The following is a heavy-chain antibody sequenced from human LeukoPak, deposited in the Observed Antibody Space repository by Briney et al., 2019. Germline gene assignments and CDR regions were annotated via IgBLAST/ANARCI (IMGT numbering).Heavy chain of an antibody. V-gene: IGHV4-39*07. CDR1: GGSISSSSYY. D-gene: IGHD3-9*01. J-gene: IGHJ6*03. CDR2: IYHSGST. CDR3: AREFRYFDWLTYYYYYMDV. Sequence: SETLSLTCTVSGGSISSSSYYWGWIRQPPGKGLEWIGSIYHSGSTYYNPSLKSRVTISVDTSKNQFSLELSSVTAADTAVYYCAREFRYFDWLTYYYYYMDVWGKGTTVTVSS.